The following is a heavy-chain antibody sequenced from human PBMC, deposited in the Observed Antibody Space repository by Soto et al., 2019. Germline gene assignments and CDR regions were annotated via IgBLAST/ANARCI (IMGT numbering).Heavy chain of an antibody. D-gene: IGHD4-17*01. V-gene: IGHV3-23*01. CDR3: AKALFPTYGDNWFDP. CDR2: ISGSGGST. Sequence: GGSLRLSCAASGFTFSSYAMSWVRQAPGKGLEWVSAISGSGGSTYYADSVKGRFTISRDNSKNTLYLQMNSLRAEDTAAYYCAKALFPTYGDNWFDPWGQGTLVTVSS. CDR1: GFTFSSYA. J-gene: IGHJ5*02.